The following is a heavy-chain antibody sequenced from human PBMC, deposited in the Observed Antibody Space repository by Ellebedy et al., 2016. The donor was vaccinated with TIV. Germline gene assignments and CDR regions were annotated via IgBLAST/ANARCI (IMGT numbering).Heavy chain of an antibody. V-gene: IGHV5-51*01. CDR1: GYDFDTYW. CDR2: FYPGDSSS. D-gene: IGHD2-2*01. CDR3: ARHVPLLVEGSLYYFDH. Sequence: GESLKISXKGSGYDFDTYWIGWVRQRPGKGLEWMGVFYPGDSSSIYSPSFKGQVSMSADKSINTAYLQWTGLKASDTAIYFCARHVPLLVEGSLYYFDHWGQGSLLIVAS. J-gene: IGHJ4*02.